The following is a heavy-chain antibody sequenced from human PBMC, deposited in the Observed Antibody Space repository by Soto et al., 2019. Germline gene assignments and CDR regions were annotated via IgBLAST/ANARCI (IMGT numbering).Heavy chain of an antibody. CDR3: ERDHKGGYYYYGMDV. CDR2: ISSSGSTI. J-gene: IGHJ6*02. Sequence: HPGGSLRLSCAASGFTFSSYEMNWVRQAPGKGLEWVSYISSSGSTIYYADSVKGRFTISRDNAKNSLYLQMNSLRAEDTAVYYCERDHKGGYYYYGMDVWGQGTTVTVSS. V-gene: IGHV3-48*03. CDR1: GFTFSSYE.